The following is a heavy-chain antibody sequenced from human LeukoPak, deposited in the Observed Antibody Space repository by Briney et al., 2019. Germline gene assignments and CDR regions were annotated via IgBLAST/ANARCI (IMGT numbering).Heavy chain of an antibody. Sequence: GASVMVSCKTSGYTFSSYGISWVRQAPGQGLEWMGWISNYNGNIKYAQKLQGRVTMTTDPSTRTGYMELRSLRSDDTAVYYCARAGITTQIDYWGQGTLVTVSS. J-gene: IGHJ4*02. CDR1: GYTFSSYG. V-gene: IGHV1-18*01. CDR2: ISNYNGNI. D-gene: IGHD6-19*01. CDR3: ARAGITTQIDY.